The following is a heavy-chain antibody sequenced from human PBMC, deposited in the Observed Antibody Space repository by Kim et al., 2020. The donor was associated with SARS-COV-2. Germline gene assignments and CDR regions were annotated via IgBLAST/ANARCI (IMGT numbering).Heavy chain of an antibody. D-gene: IGHD6-19*01. J-gene: IGHJ4*02. V-gene: IGHV3-30*18. CDR3: AKDGRYFIAVAGGPYFDY. CDR2: ISYDGSNK. CDR1: GFTFSSYG. Sequence: GGSLRLSCAASGFTFSSYGMHWVRQAPGKGLEWVAVISYDGSNKYYADSVKGRFTISRDNSKNTLYLQMNSLRAEDTAVYYCAKDGRYFIAVAGGPYFDYWGQGTLVTVSS.